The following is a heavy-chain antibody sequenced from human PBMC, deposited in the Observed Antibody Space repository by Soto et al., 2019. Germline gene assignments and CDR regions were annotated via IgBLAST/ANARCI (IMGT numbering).Heavy chain of an antibody. Sequence: GASVKVSCKASGYTFTSNAMHWVRQDTGQRLEWMGWINPSNGNTGYAQKLQGRVTMTRNTSISTAYMELSSLRSEDTAVYYCARGYDFWSGYRPLDYLGQGTLVTVSS. D-gene: IGHD3-3*01. CDR3: ARGYDFWSGYRPLDY. CDR2: INPSNGNT. CDR1: GYTFTSNA. J-gene: IGHJ4*02. V-gene: IGHV1-8*02.